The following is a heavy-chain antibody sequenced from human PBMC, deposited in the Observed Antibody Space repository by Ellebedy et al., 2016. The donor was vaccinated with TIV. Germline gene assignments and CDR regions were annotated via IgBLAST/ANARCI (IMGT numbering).Heavy chain of an antibody. Sequence: SETLSLTXTVSGGSISSYYWSWIRQPPGKGLEWIGYIYYSGSTYYNPSLKSRVTISVDTSKNQFSLKLSSVTAADTAVYYCARGDIAAAGRTDYWGQGTLVTVSS. J-gene: IGHJ4*02. D-gene: IGHD6-13*01. CDR1: GGSISSYY. CDR3: ARGDIAAAGRTDY. CDR2: IYYSGST. V-gene: IGHV4-59*08.